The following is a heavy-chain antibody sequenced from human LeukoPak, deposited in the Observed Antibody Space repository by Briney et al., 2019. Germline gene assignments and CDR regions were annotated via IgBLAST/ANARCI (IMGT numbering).Heavy chain of an antibody. D-gene: IGHD3-9*01. V-gene: IGHV3-15*01. J-gene: IGHJ6*04. CDR3: TTLYDIVTGYYRVDV. CDR2: IKSRIDGGTI. Sequence: GGSLRLSCAASGFSFSNAWMNWVRQAPGKGLEWVGRIKSRIDGGTIDYAAPVKGRFTISRDDSKNTLYLQMNSLKTEDTAVYYCTTLYDIVTGYYRVDVWGKGTTVTVSS. CDR1: GFSFSNAW.